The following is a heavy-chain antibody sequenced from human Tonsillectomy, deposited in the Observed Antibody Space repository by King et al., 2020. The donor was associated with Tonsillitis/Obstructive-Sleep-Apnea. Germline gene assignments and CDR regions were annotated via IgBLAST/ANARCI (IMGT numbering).Heavy chain of an antibody. CDR3: AGDGGTIFGVSNWFDP. CDR2: INPNSGGT. J-gene: IGHJ5*02. Sequence: QLVQSGAEVKKPGASVKVSCKASGYTFTGYYMHWVRQAPGQGLEWMGRINPNSGGTNYAQKPQGRVTMTRDTSISTAYMELSRLRSDDTAVYYCAGDGGTIFGVSNWFDPWGQGTLVTVSS. D-gene: IGHD3-3*01. CDR1: GYTFTGYY. V-gene: IGHV1-2*06.